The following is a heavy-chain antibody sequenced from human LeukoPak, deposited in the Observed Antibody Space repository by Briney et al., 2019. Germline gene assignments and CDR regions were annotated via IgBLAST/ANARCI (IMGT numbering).Heavy chain of an antibody. D-gene: IGHD7-27*01. CDR3: AKARTGALSDAFDV. Sequence: KSGGSLRLSCAASGFTFSSCNMNWVRQTPGKGLEWVASISSSSSYIYYTDAVKGRFTISRDNAKNSLYLQMSSLGTDDTAVYYCAKARTGALSDAFDVWGQGTMVSVSS. J-gene: IGHJ3*01. CDR1: GFTFSSCN. V-gene: IGHV3-21*01. CDR2: ISSSSSYI.